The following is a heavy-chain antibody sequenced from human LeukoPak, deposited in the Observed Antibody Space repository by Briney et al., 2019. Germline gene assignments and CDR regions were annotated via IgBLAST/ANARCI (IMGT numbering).Heavy chain of an antibody. Sequence: PGGSLRLSCAASGFTFSSYGMHWVRQAPGKGLEWVAVIWYDGSNKYYADSVKGRFTISRDNSKNTLYLQMNSLRAEDTAVYYCARDFPSRLGELSLPGYWGQGTLVTVSS. CDR1: GFTFSSYG. V-gene: IGHV3-33*01. CDR2: IWYDGSNK. J-gene: IGHJ4*02. D-gene: IGHD3-16*02. CDR3: ARDFPSRLGELSLPGY.